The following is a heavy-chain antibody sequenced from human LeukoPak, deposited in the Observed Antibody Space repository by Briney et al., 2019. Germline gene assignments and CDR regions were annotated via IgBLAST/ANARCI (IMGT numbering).Heavy chain of an antibody. D-gene: IGHD3-16*02. J-gene: IGHJ4*02. CDR2: IYYSGST. V-gene: IGHV4-59*12. CDR1: GGSIRSYY. Sequence: SETLSLTCTVSGGSIRSYYWSWIRQPPGKGLEWIGYIYYSGSTYYNPSLKSRVTISVDTSKNQFSLKLSSVTAADTAVYYCARGDYDYVWGSYLVDYWGQGTLVTVSS. CDR3: ARGDYDYVWGSYLVDY.